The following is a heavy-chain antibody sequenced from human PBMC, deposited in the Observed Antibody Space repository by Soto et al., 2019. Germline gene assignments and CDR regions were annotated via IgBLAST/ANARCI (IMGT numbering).Heavy chain of an antibody. CDR1: GYPVTAYY. Sequence: QLHLVQSGAVVKKPGASVTVSCSASGYPVTAYYMHWVRQAPGRGLEWMGGINPATGAAKYTQTFQGRVTVTRDTSTGTVFMELGGLTSEDTAVFYCARGGGVGVAGSAAFDMWGQGTVVTVSS. CDR2: INPATGAA. CDR3: ARGGGVGVAGSAAFDM. J-gene: IGHJ3*02. D-gene: IGHD3-3*01. V-gene: IGHV1-2*02.